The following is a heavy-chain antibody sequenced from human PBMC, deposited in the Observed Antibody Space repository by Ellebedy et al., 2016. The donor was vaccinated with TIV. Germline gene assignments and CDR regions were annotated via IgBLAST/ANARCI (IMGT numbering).Heavy chain of an antibody. CDR3: AGDVGYDSSGYHPYYFDY. J-gene: IGHJ4*02. V-gene: IGHV1-2*04. CDR1: GYTFTGYY. CDR2: INPNSGGT. D-gene: IGHD3-22*01. Sequence: AASVKVSCKASGYTFTGYYMHWVRQAPGQGLAWMGWINPNSGGTNYAPKFQGWVTMTRDTSISTAYMELSRLRSDETAVYYGAGDVGYDSSGYHPYYFDYWGQGTLVTVSS.